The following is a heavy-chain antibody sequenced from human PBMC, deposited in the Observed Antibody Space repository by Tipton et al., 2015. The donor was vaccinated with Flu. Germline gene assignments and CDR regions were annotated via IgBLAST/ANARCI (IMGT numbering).Heavy chain of an antibody. Sequence: SLRLSCAASGFPFSSYWMHWVRQVPGKGLEWVSGISWNGGSIGYADSVKGRFSISRHNTKSSLFLQMNDLRPEDTAFYYCAKDVSYYVSGSHSYYYGMDVWGHGTTVTVSS. CDR3: AKDVSYYVSGSHSYYYGMDV. D-gene: IGHD3-10*01. J-gene: IGHJ6*02. V-gene: IGHV3-9*01. CDR2: ISWNGGSI. CDR1: GFPFSSYW.